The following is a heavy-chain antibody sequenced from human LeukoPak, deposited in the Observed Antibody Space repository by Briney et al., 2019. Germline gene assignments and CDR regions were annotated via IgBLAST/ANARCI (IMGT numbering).Heavy chain of an antibody. CDR3: ARVGIVGATLSGYYYGMDV. D-gene: IGHD1-26*01. CDR2: IWYDGSNK. J-gene: IGHJ6*02. CDR1: GFTFSSYG. V-gene: IGHV3-33*01. Sequence: RGSLRLSCAASGFTFSSYGMHWVRQAPGKGLEWVAVIWYDGSNKYYADSVKGRFTISRDNSKNTLYLQMNSLRAEDTAVYYCARVGIVGATLSGYYYGMDVWGQGTTVTVSS.